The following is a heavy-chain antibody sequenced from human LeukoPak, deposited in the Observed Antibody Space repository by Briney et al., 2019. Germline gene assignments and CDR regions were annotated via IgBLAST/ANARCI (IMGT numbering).Heavy chain of an antibody. D-gene: IGHD5-18*01. Sequence: PSETLSLTCAVSGYSISSGFFWGWIRQPPGKGLEWIGSIYHSGNTYYNPSLKSRVTISVDTSKNQFSLKLSSVTAADTAVYYCARAVGYSYGKYYFDYWGQGTLVTVSS. CDR3: ARAVGYSYGKYYFDY. J-gene: IGHJ4*02. CDR2: IYHSGNT. CDR1: GYSISSGFF. V-gene: IGHV4-38-2*01.